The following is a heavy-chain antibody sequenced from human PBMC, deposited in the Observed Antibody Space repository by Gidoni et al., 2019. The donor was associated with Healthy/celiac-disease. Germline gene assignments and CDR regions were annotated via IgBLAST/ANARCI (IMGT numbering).Heavy chain of an antibody. Sequence: EVQLVESGGGVVRPGGSLRLTCAASGSPFDDYGMSWVRQAPGKGLEWVSGINWNGGSTGYADSVKGRFTISRDNAKNSLYLQMNSLRAEDTALYYCARGAGIRNYDILTGYSILDYWGQGTLVTVSS. V-gene: IGHV3-20*04. D-gene: IGHD3-9*01. J-gene: IGHJ4*02. CDR1: GSPFDDYG. CDR3: ARGAGIRNYDILTGYSILDY. CDR2: INWNGGST.